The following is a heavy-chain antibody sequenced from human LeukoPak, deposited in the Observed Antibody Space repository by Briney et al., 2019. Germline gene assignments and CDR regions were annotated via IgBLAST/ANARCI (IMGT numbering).Heavy chain of an antibody. CDR2: IYYNGNT. D-gene: IGHD3-22*01. Sequence: SQTLSLTCTVSGGSISIGGYYWSWIRQHPGKGLEWIGYIYYNGNTYYNPSLKSRLTISGDTSENQFSLKLSSVTAADTAVYYCVRNFDSYNAFDIWGQGTMVTVSS. CDR1: GGSISIGGYY. J-gene: IGHJ3*02. V-gene: IGHV4-31*03. CDR3: VRNFDSYNAFDI.